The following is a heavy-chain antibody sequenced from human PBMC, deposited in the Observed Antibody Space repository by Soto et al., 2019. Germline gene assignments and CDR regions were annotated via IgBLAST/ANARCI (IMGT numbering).Heavy chain of an antibody. V-gene: IGHV3-30*18. Sequence: QVQLVESGGGVVQPGRSLRLSCAASGFTFSSYGMHWVRQAPGKGLEWVAVISYDGSNKYYADSVKGRFTISRDNSKNTRYLQMNSLRAEDTAVYYCAKDSGSYPDYWGQGSLVTVSS. D-gene: IGHD1-26*01. CDR3: AKDSGSYPDY. CDR2: ISYDGSNK. J-gene: IGHJ4*02. CDR1: GFTFSSYG.